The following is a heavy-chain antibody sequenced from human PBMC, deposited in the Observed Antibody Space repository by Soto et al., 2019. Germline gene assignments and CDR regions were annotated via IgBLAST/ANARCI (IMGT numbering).Heavy chain of an antibody. CDR3: ARERYDTSKNYYYYYMDV. CDR1: GGTFSSYT. Sequence: SVKVSCKASGGTFSSYTISWVRQAPGQGLEWMGRIIPILGIANYAQKFQGRVTITADKSTSTAYMELSSLRSEDTAVYYCARERYDTSKNYYYYYMDVWGKGTTVTVSS. V-gene: IGHV1-69*04. J-gene: IGHJ6*03. CDR2: IIPILGIA. D-gene: IGHD3-9*01.